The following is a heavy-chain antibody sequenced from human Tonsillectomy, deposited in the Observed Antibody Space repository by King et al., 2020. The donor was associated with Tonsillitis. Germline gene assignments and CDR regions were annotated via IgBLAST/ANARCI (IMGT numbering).Heavy chain of an antibody. CDR3: ARELDSSGYYEYYSFGMDV. CDR2: ISSSSSTI. CDR1: GFTFSSYS. J-gene: IGHJ6*02. V-gene: IGHV3-48*01. Sequence: EVQLVESGGGLVQPGGSLRLSCAASGFTFSSYSMNWVRQAPGKGLEWVSYISSSSSTIYYADSVKGRFTISRDNAKNSLYLQMNSLRAEDTAIYYCARELDSSGYYEYYSFGMDVWGQGTTVTVSS. D-gene: IGHD3-22*01.